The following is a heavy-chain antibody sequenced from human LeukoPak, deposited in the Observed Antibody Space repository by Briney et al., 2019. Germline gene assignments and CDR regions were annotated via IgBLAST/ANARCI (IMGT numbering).Heavy chain of an antibody. Sequence: SETLSLTCAVYGGSFSGYYWSWIRQPPGKWLEWIGEINHSGSTNYNPSLKSRVTISVDTSKNQFSLKLSSVTAADTAVYYCRSYSSGWYPLPYYGMDVWGQGTTVTVSS. CDR1: GGSFSGYY. V-gene: IGHV4-34*01. J-gene: IGHJ6*02. CDR2: INHSGST. D-gene: IGHD6-19*01. CDR3: RSYSSGWYPLPYYGMDV.